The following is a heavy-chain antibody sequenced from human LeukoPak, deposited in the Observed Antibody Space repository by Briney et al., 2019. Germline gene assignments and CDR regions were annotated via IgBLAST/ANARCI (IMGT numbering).Heavy chain of an antibody. J-gene: IGHJ4*02. CDR3: AGITFGGVDY. V-gene: IGHV4-61*02. CDR1: GGSISSGSYY. D-gene: IGHD3-16*01. CDR2: IYTSGST. Sequence: SETLSLTCTVSGGSISSGSYYWSWIRQPAGKGLEWIGRIYTSGSTNYNPSLKSRVTISVDTSKNQFSLKLSSVTAADTAVYYCAGITFGGVDYWGQGTLVTVSS.